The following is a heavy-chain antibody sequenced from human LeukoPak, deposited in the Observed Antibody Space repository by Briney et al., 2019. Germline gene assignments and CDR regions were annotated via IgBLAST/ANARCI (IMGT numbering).Heavy chain of an antibody. D-gene: IGHD3-10*01. CDR3: ARDVSRFGELSTYYYGMDV. CDR2: NYHSGTI. Sequence: SGGLSLTCVVSGGSITVGNLWSLVRPSPGKGMEGGGENYHSGTIHLQPSLQSGVTILVDKTKNQYSLKLTSVTAADSAVYYCARDVSRFGELSTYYYGMDVWGKGTTVIVSA. V-gene: IGHV4-4*02. CDR1: GGSITVGNL. J-gene: IGHJ6*04.